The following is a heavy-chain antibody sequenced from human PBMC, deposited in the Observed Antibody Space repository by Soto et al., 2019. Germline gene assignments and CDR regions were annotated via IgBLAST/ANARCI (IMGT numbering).Heavy chain of an antibody. V-gene: IGHV3-21*01. D-gene: IGHD3-10*01. J-gene: IGHJ6*02. Sequence: EVQLVESGGGLVKPGGSLRLSCAASGFTFSSYSMNWVRQAPGKGLEWVSSISSSSSYIYYADSVKGRFTISRDNAKNSLYLQMNSLRAEDTAVYYWARDILDGAWLWFGEDQGRDYYGMDVWGQGTTVTVSS. CDR3: ARDILDGAWLWFGEDQGRDYYGMDV. CDR2: ISSSSSYI. CDR1: GFTFSSYS.